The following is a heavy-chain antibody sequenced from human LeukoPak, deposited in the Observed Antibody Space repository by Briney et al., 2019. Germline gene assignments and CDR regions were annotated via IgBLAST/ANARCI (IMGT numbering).Heavy chain of an antibody. CDR1: GFTFSNAW. V-gene: IGHV3-15*01. Sequence: GGSLRLSCAASGFTFSNAWMSWVRQAPGKGLEWVGRIKSKTDGGTTDYAAPVKGRFTISRDDSKNTLYLQMNSLKTEDTAVYYCTTSTSCYLPCYYYYYMDVWGKGTTVTVSS. CDR2: IKSKTDGGTT. CDR3: TTSTSCYLPCYYYYYMDV. D-gene: IGHD2-2*01. J-gene: IGHJ6*03.